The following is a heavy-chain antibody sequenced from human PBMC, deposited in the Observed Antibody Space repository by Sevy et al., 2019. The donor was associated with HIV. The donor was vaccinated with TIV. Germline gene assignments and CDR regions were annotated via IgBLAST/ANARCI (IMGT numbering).Heavy chain of an antibody. CDR1: GYSITSGYY. D-gene: IGHD2-2*01. J-gene: IGHJ5*02. CDR2: IYHSGIT. V-gene: IGHV4-38-2*01. Sequence: SETLSLTCAVSGYSITSGYYWGWIRQPPGKGLEYIGSIYHSGITYYNPSLKTRVTISLDTSKNQFSLKLTSVTAADTAVYYCARTGTTSLLFWFDPWGQGTLVTVSS. CDR3: ARTGTTSLLFWFDP.